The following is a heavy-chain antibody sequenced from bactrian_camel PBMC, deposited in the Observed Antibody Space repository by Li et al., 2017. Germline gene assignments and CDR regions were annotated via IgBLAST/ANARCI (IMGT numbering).Heavy chain of an antibody. J-gene: IGHJ4*01. CDR2: INRSGGTT. D-gene: IGHD6*01. CDR1: GFTFSSYW. V-gene: IGHV3S25*01. Sequence: QLVESGGGLVQPGGSLRLSCTASGFTFSSYWMYWVRQAPGKGLEWVSSINRSGGTTYYADSVKGRFTISRDVAKSTAYLQLNSLKTEDTAMYYCAGFRERARPGQGTQVTVS.